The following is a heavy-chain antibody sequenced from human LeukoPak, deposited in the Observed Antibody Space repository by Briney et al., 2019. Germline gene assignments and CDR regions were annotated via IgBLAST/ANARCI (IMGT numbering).Heavy chain of an antibody. V-gene: IGHV5-51*01. Sequence: GESLKISCKGSGYSFTSYWIGWVRQMPGKGLEWMGIIYPGDSDTRYSPSFQGQVTISADKSISTAYLRWSSLKASDTAMYYCARGGYSSSWQYYYYYMDVWGKGTTVTVSS. J-gene: IGHJ6*03. CDR2: IYPGDSDT. D-gene: IGHD6-13*01. CDR1: GYSFTSYW. CDR3: ARGGYSSSWQYYYYYMDV.